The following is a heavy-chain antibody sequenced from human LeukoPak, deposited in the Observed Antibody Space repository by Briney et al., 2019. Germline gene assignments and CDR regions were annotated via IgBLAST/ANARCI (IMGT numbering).Heavy chain of an antibody. Sequence: SETLSLTCAVYGGSFSGYYWSWIRQPPGKGLEWIGEINHSGGTNYNPSLKSRVTISVDTSKNQFSLKLRSMTAAADTAVYYCARGRIAARLCYFDYWGQGTLVTVSS. J-gene: IGHJ4*02. CDR3: ARGRIAARLCYFDY. CDR2: INHSGGT. CDR1: GGSFSGYY. D-gene: IGHD6-6*01. V-gene: IGHV4-34*01.